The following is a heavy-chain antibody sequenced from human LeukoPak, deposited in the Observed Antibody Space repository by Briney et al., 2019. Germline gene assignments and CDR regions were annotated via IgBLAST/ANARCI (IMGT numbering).Heavy chain of an antibody. V-gene: IGHV3-23*01. D-gene: IGHD6-19*01. Sequence: GGSLRLSCAASGFAFSSFAMGWVRQSPGKGLEWLSTINGGGNTTFYADSVKGRFTISRDNSKNTLYLHMDSLRPGDTAIYYCTKELHVAVAVADYYYFYRDVWGRGTAVSVSS. J-gene: IGHJ6*03. CDR3: TKELHVAVAVADYYYFYRDV. CDR2: INGGGNTT. CDR1: GFAFSSFA.